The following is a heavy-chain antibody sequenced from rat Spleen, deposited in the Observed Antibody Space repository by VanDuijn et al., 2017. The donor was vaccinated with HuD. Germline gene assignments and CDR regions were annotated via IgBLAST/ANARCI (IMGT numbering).Heavy chain of an antibody. J-gene: IGHJ3*01. V-gene: IGHV4-2*01. Sequence: EVKLVESGGGLLQPGRSLKLSCAASGFNFNDYWMGWVRQAPGKGLEWIGEINKDSRTIKYSPSLKDRLTISRDNAQNTLYLQMSKLGSEDTAIYYCATLRHVYYGLLLPGFAYWGQGTLVTVSS. CDR1: GFNFNDYW. D-gene: IGHD1-6*01. CDR2: INKDSRTI. CDR3: ATLRHVYYGLLLPGFAY.